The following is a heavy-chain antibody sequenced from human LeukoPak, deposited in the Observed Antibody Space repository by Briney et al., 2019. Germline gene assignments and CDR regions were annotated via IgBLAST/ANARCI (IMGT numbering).Heavy chain of an antibody. D-gene: IGHD5-12*01. CDR1: GFTFSSYW. J-gene: IGHJ6*03. Sequence: GGSLRLSCAVSGFTFSSYWMSWVRQAPGKGLEWVANIKQDGSEKYYVDSVKGRFTISRDNAKNSLYLQMNSLRAEDTAVYYCARDEIVATTKANYYYYMDVWGKGTTVTISS. CDR3: ARDEIVATTKANYYYYMDV. V-gene: IGHV3-7*01. CDR2: IKQDGSEK.